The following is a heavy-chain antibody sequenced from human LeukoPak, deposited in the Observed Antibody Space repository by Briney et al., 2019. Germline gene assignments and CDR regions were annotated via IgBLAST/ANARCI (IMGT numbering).Heavy chain of an antibody. Sequence: PSETLSLTCTVSGGSISSYYWSWIRQPPGKGLEWIGYIYYSGSTNYNPSLKSRVTISVVTSKNQFSLKLSSVTAADTAVYYCARVGYSSSWLRDWYFDLWGRGTLVTVSS. CDR1: GGSISSYY. CDR2: IYYSGST. D-gene: IGHD6-13*01. J-gene: IGHJ2*01. CDR3: ARVGYSSSWLRDWYFDL. V-gene: IGHV4-59*12.